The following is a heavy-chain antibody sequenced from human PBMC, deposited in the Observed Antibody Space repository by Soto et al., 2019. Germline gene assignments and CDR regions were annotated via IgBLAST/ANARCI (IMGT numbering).Heavy chain of an antibody. Sequence: PGGSLRLSCAASGFTVSSNYMSWVRQAPGKGLEWVSVIYSGGSTYYADSVKGRFTISRDNSKNTLYLQMNSLRAEDTAVYYCAGDLRSYYDSSGYYYEEGYYYYGMDVWGQGTTVTVSS. D-gene: IGHD3-22*01. J-gene: IGHJ6*02. CDR2: IYSGGST. V-gene: IGHV3-53*01. CDR1: GFTVSSNY. CDR3: AGDLRSYYDSSGYYYEEGYYYYGMDV.